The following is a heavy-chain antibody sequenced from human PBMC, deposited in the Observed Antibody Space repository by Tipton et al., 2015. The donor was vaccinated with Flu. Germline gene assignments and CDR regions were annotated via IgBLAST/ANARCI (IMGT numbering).Heavy chain of an antibody. CDR2: ISGSGGST. CDR3: AKDGMFSDIVVVPAAIQGWFDP. V-gene: IGHV3-23*01. J-gene: IGHJ5*02. D-gene: IGHD2-2*02. Sequence: SLRLSCAASGFTFSSYAMSWVRQAPGKGLEWVSAISGSGGSTYYADSVKGRFTISRDNSKNTLYLQMNSLRAEDTAVYYCAKDGMFSDIVVVPAAIQGWFDPWGQGTLVTVSS. CDR1: GFTFSSYA.